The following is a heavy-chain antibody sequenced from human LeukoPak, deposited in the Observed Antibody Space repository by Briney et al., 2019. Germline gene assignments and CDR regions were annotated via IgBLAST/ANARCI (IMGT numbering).Heavy chain of an antibody. CDR3: ARKLNWFDP. J-gene: IGHJ5*02. CDR1: GGSISSYY. V-gene: IGHV4-59*08. CDR2: IYYSGST. Sequence: SENLSLTCTVSGGSISSYYWSWIRQPPGKGLEWIGYIYYSGSTNYNPSLKSRVTISVDTSKNQFSLKLSSVTAADTAVYYCARKLNWFDPWGQGTLVTVSS.